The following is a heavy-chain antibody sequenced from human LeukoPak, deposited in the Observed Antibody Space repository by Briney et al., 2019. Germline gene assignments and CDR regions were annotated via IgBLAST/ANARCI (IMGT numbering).Heavy chain of an antibody. CDR1: GGSMSIYY. CDR2: VSYSGST. V-gene: IGHV4-59*01. J-gene: IGHJ5*02. Sequence: SETLSLTCNASGGSMSIYYWSWIRQPPGKALEWIGYVSYSGSTNYNPSLKSRVTISVDTPKNQFSLKLRSVTAADTAVYYCARKRGGTAYSWFDPWGQGTLVTVSS. D-gene: IGHD1-1*01. CDR3: ARKRGGTAYSWFDP.